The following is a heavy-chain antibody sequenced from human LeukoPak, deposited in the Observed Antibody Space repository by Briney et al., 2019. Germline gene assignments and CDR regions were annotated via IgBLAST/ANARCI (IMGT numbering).Heavy chain of an antibody. Sequence: GRSLRLSCAASGFIFSNYGFHWARQAPGKGLEWVAVFWSDGRQKYYVDSVKGRFTVSRDTSKKTVYLQMNSLRAEDTAVYYCARDDDGSGKYGQLYWGQGTLVTVSS. CDR3: ARDDDGSGKYGQLY. D-gene: IGHD3-10*01. J-gene: IGHJ4*02. CDR1: GFIFSNYG. V-gene: IGHV3-33*01. CDR2: FWSDGRQK.